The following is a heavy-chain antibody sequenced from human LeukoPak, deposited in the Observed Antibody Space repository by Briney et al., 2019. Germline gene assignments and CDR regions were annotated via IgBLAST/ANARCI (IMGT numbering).Heavy chain of an antibody. CDR3: ARDMGEMATMD. D-gene: IGHD5-24*01. CDR1: SGSISSYY. CDR2: IYYSGST. Sequence: KPSETLSLTCTVSSGSISSYYWGWIRQPPGKGLEWIGSIYYSGSTYYNPSLKSRVTISVDTSKNQFSLKLSSVTAADTAVYYCARDMGEMATMDWGQGTLVTVSS. V-gene: IGHV4-39*07. J-gene: IGHJ4*02.